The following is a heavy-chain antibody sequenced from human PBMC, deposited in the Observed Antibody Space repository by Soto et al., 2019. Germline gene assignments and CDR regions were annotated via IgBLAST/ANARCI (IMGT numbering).Heavy chain of an antibody. D-gene: IGHD6-13*01. J-gene: IGHJ4*02. CDR1: GDSVISDY. V-gene: IGHV4-4*07. CDR2: SNLSGST. CDR3: ARGSSAAAGIFES. Sequence: QVQLQESGPGLVKPSETLSLTCTVSGDSVISDYLSWVRQPAGKGLEWIGRSNLSGSTNYHPSLKSRVTMSVATSKNEFALKLSSVTATDTAVYYCARGSSAAAGIFESWVQGTLVIVSS.